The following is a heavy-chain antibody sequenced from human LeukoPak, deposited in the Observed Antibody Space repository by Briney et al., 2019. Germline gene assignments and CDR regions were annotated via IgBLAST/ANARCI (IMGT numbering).Heavy chain of an antibody. CDR1: GFTFSIYA. D-gene: IGHD3-22*01. CDR3: AKDRPNYYGSNGHYYSRDGDY. CDR2: ITSSGDGT. Sequence: LAGGSLRLSCAASGFTFSIYAMSWVRQAPGKGLQWVSSITSSGDGTYYADSVKGRFTISRDNSENMLYLQMNSLRVEDTAVYFCAKDRPNYYGSNGHYYSRDGDYWGQGTLVTVSS. J-gene: IGHJ4*02. V-gene: IGHV3-23*01.